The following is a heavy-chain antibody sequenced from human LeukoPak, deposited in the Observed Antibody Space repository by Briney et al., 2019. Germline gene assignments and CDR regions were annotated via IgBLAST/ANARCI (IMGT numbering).Heavy chain of an antibody. V-gene: IGHV4-39*07. J-gene: IGHJ6*02. D-gene: IGHD6-13*01. CDR3: ARLAAAGTYYYYGMDV. CDR2: INHSGST. Sequence: SSETLSLTCAVSGGSIRNSSFYWGWLRQPPGKGLEWIGEINHSGSTNYNPSLKSRVTISVDTSKNQFSLKLSSVTAADTAVYYCARLAAAGTYYYYGMDVWGQGTTVTVSS. CDR1: GGSIRNSSFY.